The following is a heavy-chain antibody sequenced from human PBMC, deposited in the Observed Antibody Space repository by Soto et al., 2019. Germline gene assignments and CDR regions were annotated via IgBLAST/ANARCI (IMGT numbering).Heavy chain of an antibody. V-gene: IGHV4-4*07. J-gene: IGHJ3*02. CDR1: GGSISSYY. CDR2: IYTSGST. CDR3: ASTNWGTTVRTRGAFDI. D-gene: IGHD4-17*01. Sequence: PSETLSLTCTVSGGSISSYYWSWIRQPAGKGLEWIGRIYTSGSTNYNPSLKSRVTMSVDTSKNQFSLKLSSVTAEDTAVYYCASTNWGTTVRTRGAFDIWGQGTMVTVSS.